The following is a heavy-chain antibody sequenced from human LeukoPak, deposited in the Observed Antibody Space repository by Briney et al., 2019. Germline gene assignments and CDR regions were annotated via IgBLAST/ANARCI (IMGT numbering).Heavy chain of an antibody. Sequence: ASVKVSCKASGYTFTGYYMHWVRQAPGQGLEWMGWINPNSGGTNYAQKFQGRVTVTRDTSISTAYMELSRLRSDDTAVYYCARGIVEMATIDAFDIWGQGTMVTVSS. CDR2: INPNSGGT. V-gene: IGHV1-2*02. J-gene: IGHJ3*02. CDR3: ARGIVEMATIDAFDI. D-gene: IGHD5-24*01. CDR1: GYTFTGYY.